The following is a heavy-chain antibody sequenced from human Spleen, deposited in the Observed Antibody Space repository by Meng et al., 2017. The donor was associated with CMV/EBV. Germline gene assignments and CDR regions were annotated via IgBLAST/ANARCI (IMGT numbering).Heavy chain of an antibody. CDR2: VSSSSATI. CDR3: AKAVTMINRFDY. D-gene: IGHD3-22*01. CDR1: RSTISLYS. J-gene: IGHJ4*02. Sequence: GGSLRLSCEASRSTISLYSMNWVRQAPGKGLEWVAYVSSSSATIYYTDSVKGRFTISRDNSKNTLYLQMNSLRAEDTAVYYCAKAVTMINRFDYWGQGTLVTVSS. V-gene: IGHV3-23*01.